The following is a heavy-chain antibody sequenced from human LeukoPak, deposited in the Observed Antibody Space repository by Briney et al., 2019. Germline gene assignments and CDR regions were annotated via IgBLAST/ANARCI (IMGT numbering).Heavy chain of an antibody. CDR1: GYTFSTYG. CDR2: ISGYSGNT. V-gene: IGHV1-18*01. CDR3: ARDGYFDY. Sequence: ASVKVSCKASGYTFSTYGIAWVRQAPGQGLEWMGWISGYSGNTNYAQKFQGRVTMTTDTTTTTVYMELRSLRSDDTAVYYCARDGYFDYWGQGTLVTVSS. J-gene: IGHJ4*02.